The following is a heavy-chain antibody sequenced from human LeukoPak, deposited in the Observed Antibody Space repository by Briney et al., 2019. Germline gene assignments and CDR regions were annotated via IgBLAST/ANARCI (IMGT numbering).Heavy chain of an antibody. CDR1: GYTFTSYG. CDR2: ISAYNGNT. D-gene: IGHD2-15*01. Sequence: ASVKVSCKASGYTFTSYGISWVRQAPGQGLEWMGWISAYNGNTSYAQKLQGRVTMTTDTSTSTAYMELRSLRSDDTAVYYCARDIVVVVAADYYYGMDVWGQGTTVTVSS. J-gene: IGHJ6*02. CDR3: ARDIVVVVAADYYYGMDV. V-gene: IGHV1-18*01.